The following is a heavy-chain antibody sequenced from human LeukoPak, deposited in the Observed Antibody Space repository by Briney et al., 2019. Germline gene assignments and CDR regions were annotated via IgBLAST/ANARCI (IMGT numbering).Heavy chain of an antibody. V-gene: IGHV1-69*05. Sequence: GASVKVSCKASGGTFSSYAISGVRQAPGQGLEWMGGIIPIFGTANYAQKFQGRVTITTDESTSTAYMELSSLRSEDTAVYYCARSNVLLWFGEYFDYWGQGTLVTASS. CDR3: ARSNVLLWFGEYFDY. D-gene: IGHD3-10*01. CDR1: GGTFSSYA. J-gene: IGHJ4*02. CDR2: IIPIFGTA.